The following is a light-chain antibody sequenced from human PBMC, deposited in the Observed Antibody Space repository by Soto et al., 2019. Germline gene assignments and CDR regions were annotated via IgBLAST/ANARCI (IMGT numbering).Light chain of an antibody. V-gene: IGKV3-20*01. CDR2: GAS. Sequence: EVVLTQSSGTVSLSPGERATLSCRASQSVSSSYLAWYQHKRGQAPRLLMYGASSRATGVPDRFSGWGSRTDFTLTISRLEPEDFAVYYCHQYGTSPQTFGQGTKVDIK. J-gene: IGKJ1*01. CDR3: HQYGTSPQT. CDR1: QSVSSSY.